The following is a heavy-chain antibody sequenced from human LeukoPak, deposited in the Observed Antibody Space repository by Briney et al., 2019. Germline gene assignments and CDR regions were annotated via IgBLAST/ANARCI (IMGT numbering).Heavy chain of an antibody. CDR1: GFTFSSYA. D-gene: IGHD6-6*01. Sequence: TGGSLRLSCAASGFTFSSYAMSWVRQAPGKGLEWVSAISGSGGSTYYADSVKGRFTISRDNSKNTLYLQMNSLRAEDTAVYYCAKDFESYSSSSFLNRWGQGTLVTVSS. J-gene: IGHJ4*02. CDR3: AKDFESYSSSSFLNR. CDR2: ISGSGGST. V-gene: IGHV3-23*01.